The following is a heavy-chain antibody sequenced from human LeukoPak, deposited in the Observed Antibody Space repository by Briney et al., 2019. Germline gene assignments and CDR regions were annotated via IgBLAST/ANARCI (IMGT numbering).Heavy chain of an antibody. J-gene: IGHJ4*02. CDR1: GFTFSTYW. Sequence: GVPLRLSCAASGFTFSTYWMSWVRQAPGKGLEWVANIKQDGSQEYYVDSVKGRFTISRDNVKNSLYLQMNSLRVEDTAVYYCVREEYGDHMWWWGQGTPVTVSS. D-gene: IGHD4-17*01. CDR3: VREEYGDHMWW. V-gene: IGHV3-7*01. CDR2: IKQDGSQE.